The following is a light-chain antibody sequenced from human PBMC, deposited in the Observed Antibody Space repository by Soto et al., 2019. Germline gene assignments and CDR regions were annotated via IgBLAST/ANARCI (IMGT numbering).Light chain of an antibody. Sequence: DIQMTQSPSSLSASVGDRVTITCRASQSISSYLNWYQQKPVKGPKLLIYAASSLQSGVPSRFSGSGSGTDFTLTISSLQPEDFATYYCQQSYSTPVTFGQGTKVEIK. CDR2: AAS. V-gene: IGKV1-39*01. J-gene: IGKJ1*01. CDR1: QSISSY. CDR3: QQSYSTPVT.